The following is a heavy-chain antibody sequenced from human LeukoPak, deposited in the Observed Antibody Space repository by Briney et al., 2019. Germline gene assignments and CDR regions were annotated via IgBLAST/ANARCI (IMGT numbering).Heavy chain of an antibody. CDR2: MSYDGTSE. Sequence: AGGSLRLSCAASGFTFSSYAMHWVRQAPGKGLEWVAVMSYDGTSEYYADSVRGRFTISRDHSQNMLHLQMNSLRDEGTALYYCVRDRRDGKNLAYHFDFWGQGTLVTVSS. CDR1: GFTFSSYA. V-gene: IGHV3-30-3*01. CDR3: VRDRRDGKNLAYHFDF. J-gene: IGHJ4*02. D-gene: IGHD5-24*01.